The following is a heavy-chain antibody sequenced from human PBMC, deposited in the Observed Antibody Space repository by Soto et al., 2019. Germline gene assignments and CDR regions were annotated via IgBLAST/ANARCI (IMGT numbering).Heavy chain of an antibody. Sequence: QVQLQESGPGLVKPSQTLSLTCNVSGGSITSHTHYWSWIRQHPGKGLEWIGNIHFRGTTYYNPSLESRVFISVDTSQNHFSLRLTSVTAADTAVYFCATYDYSDFYFDQWGQGTLVSVSS. D-gene: IGHD4-17*01. CDR3: ATYDYSDFYFDQ. V-gene: IGHV4-31*03. J-gene: IGHJ4*02. CDR2: IHFRGTT. CDR1: GGSITSHTHY.